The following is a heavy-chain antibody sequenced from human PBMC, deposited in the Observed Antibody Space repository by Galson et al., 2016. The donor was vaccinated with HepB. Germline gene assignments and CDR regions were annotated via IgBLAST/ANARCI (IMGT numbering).Heavy chain of an antibody. J-gene: IGHJ3*02. CDR2: INPKMGAT. CDR1: GYTFTAYY. CDR3: ARSNYFGHRAINWDDPFDI. D-gene: IGHD3-9*01. Sequence: SVKVSCKASGYTFTAYYIYWMRLAPGQGLEWMGWINPKMGATNYAKKFQVRVTMTSETSISTSYMELRRLRYDDTAGYYCARSNYFGHRAINWDDPFDIWGRGTMVTVSS. V-gene: IGHV1-2*02.